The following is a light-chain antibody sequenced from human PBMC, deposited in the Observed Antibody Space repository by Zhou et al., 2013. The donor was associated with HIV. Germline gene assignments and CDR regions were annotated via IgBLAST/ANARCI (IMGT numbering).Light chain of an antibody. CDR1: QGISSY. J-gene: IGKJ3*01. CDR2: GAS. V-gene: IGKV1-9*01. Sequence: DIQLTQSPSFLSASVGDRVTITCRASQGISSYLAWYQQKPGKAPKLLIYGASTLQSGVPSRFSGSGSGTEFTLTISSLQPEDFATYYCQQVNSYPLTFGPGTKVDIK. CDR3: QQVNSYPLT.